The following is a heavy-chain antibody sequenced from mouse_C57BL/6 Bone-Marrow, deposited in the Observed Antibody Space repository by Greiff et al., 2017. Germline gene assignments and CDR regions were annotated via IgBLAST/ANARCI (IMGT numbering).Heavy chain of an antibody. V-gene: IGHV1-55*01. D-gene: IGHD2-5*01. CDR2: IYPGSGST. CDR3: ARPYYSNYWYFDV. CDR1: GYTFTSYW. Sequence: VQLQQPGAELVKPGASVKMSCKASGYTFTSYWITWVKQRPGQGLEWIGDIYPGSGSTNYNEKFKSKATLTVDSSSSTAYMQLSSLTSEDSAVYYCARPYYSNYWYFDVWGTGTTGTVSS. J-gene: IGHJ1*03.